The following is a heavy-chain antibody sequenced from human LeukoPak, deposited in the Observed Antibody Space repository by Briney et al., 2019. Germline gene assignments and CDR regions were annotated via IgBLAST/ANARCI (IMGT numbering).Heavy chain of an antibody. CDR3: TTAPTTYYYDSSGHYAFDI. J-gene: IGHJ3*02. Sequence: GGSLRLSCAASGFTVSSNYMSWVRQAPGKGLEWVGRIKSKTDGGTTDYAAPVKGRFTISRDDSKNTLYLQMNSLKTEDTAVYYCTTAPTTYYYDSSGHYAFDIWGQGTMVTVSS. CDR2: IKSKTDGGTT. V-gene: IGHV3-15*01. D-gene: IGHD3-22*01. CDR1: GFTVSSNY.